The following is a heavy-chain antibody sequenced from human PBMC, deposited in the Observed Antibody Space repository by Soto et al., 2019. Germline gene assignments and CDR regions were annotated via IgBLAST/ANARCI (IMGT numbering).Heavy chain of an antibody. Sequence: ASVKVSCKASGGTFSSYAISWVRQAPGQGLEWMGWISAYNGNTNYAQKLQGRVTMTTDTSTSTAYMELRSLRSDDTAVYYCARDLTTYYNFWSGPPDYGMDVWGQGTTVTVSS. CDR3: ARDLTTYYNFWSGPPDYGMDV. V-gene: IGHV1-18*01. CDR1: GGTFSSYA. J-gene: IGHJ6*02. D-gene: IGHD3-3*01. CDR2: ISAYNGNT.